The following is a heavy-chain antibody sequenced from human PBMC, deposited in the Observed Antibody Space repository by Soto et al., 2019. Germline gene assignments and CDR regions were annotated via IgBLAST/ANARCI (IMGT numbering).Heavy chain of an antibody. V-gene: IGHV5-51*07. CDR1: GCIFTNYW. Sequence: GESLKISCKGSGCIFTNYWISCGHQVPVKVLEWMGIIWPGHSNPKYSPSFEGQVTISADESISTAYLQWRSLEASDTAMYYCARHGSAPYSTTWYGDYWGQGTLVTVSS. J-gene: IGHJ4*02. D-gene: IGHD6-13*01. CDR3: ARHGSAPYSTTWYGDY. CDR2: IWPGHSNP.